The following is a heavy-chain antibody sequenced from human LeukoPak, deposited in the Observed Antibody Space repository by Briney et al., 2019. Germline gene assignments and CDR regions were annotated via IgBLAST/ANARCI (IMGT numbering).Heavy chain of an antibody. J-gene: IGHJ4*02. V-gene: IGHV3-53*01. D-gene: IGHD5-18*01. Sequence: PGGSLRLSCAASGFTVSSNYTSWVRQAPGKGLEWVSVIYSGGSRYYADSVKGRFTISRDNAKNSLYLQMNSLRAEDTAVYYCASARLLDYWGQGTLVTVSS. CDR2: IYSGGSR. CDR3: ASARLLDY. CDR1: GFTVSSNY.